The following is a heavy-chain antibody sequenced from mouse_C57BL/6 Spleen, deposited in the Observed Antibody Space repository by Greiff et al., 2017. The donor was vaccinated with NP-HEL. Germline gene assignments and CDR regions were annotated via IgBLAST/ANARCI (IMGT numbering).Heavy chain of an antibody. V-gene: IGHV1-19*01. CDR3: ASFYYLAAMDY. CDR1: GYTFTDYY. CDR2: INPYNGGT. D-gene: IGHD1-1*01. J-gene: IGHJ4*01. Sequence: EVQLQQSGPVLVKPGASVKMSCKASGYTFTDYYMNWVKQSHGKSLEWIGVINPYNGGTSYNQKFKGKATLTVDKSSSTAYMELNSLTSEDSAVYYCASFYYLAAMDYWGQGTSVTVSS.